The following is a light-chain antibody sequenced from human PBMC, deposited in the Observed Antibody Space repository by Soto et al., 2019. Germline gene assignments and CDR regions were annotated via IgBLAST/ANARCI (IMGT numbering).Light chain of an antibody. CDR3: QQSYSTPRRT. J-gene: IGKJ1*01. CDR1: QSISSY. V-gene: IGKV1-39*01. CDR2: AAS. Sequence: DIPMTQSPSTLSGSVGGGITIXCGASQSISSYLNWYQQKPGKAPKLLIYAASSLQSGVPSRFSGSGSGTDFTLTTSSLQPEDFATYYCQQSYSTPRRTFGQGTKVDI.